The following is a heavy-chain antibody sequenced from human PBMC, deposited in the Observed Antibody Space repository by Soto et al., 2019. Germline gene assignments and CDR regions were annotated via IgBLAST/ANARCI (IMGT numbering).Heavy chain of an antibody. CDR1: GGSIRGYY. CDR3: VRASMPKAHFDS. CDR2: MHTSGST. V-gene: IGHV4-4*07. J-gene: IGHJ4*02. Sequence: SETLSLPCTVSGGSIRGYYWSWIRQSAGMGLEWIGRMHTSGSTNYNTSLKSRVTISVDMSKNQISLKLPSVTAADTALYYCVRASMPKAHFDSWGQGTLVTVSS. D-gene: IGHD2-2*01.